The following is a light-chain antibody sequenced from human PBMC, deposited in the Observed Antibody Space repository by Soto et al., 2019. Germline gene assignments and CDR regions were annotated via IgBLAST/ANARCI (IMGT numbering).Light chain of an antibody. CDR1: QSVSVW. CDR2: DAS. J-gene: IGKJ1*01. V-gene: IGKV1-5*01. Sequence: DIQLTQSPCTLSASVGDRITLTCRASQSVSVWLAWYQQIPGKAPKILIFDASRLATGVPSRFSGSGSGTEFSLTISGLQPDDFATYYCQQYNGYSTWTFGQGTRVETK. CDR3: QQYNGYSTWT.